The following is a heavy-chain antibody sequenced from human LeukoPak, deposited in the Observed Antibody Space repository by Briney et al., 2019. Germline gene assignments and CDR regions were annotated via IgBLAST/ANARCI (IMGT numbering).Heavy chain of an antibody. J-gene: IGHJ4*02. D-gene: IGHD3-16*01. Sequence: GGSLRHSCAASGFTFSTYAMSWVRQAPGKGLEWVSGISTSGGSTYYADSVKGRFTISRDNSKNTLYLQMNSPRAEDTAVYYRAGGVNYWGQGTLVTVSS. CDR1: GFTFSTYA. CDR2: ISTSGGST. CDR3: AGGVNY. V-gene: IGHV3-23*01.